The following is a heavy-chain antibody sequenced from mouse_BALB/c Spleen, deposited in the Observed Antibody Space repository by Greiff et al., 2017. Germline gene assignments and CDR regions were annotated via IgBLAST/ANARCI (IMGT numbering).Heavy chain of an antibody. D-gene: IGHD1-1*01. CDR1: GFTFSSYA. CDR3: ARVGITTLVARMDY. V-gene: IGHV5-9-4*01. CDR2: ISSGGSYT. J-gene: IGHJ4*01. Sequence: EVQVVESGGGLVKPGGSLKLSCAASGFTFSSYAMSWVRQSPEKRLEWVAEISSGGSYTYYPDTVTGRFAISRDNAKNTLYLEMSSLRSEDTAMYYCARVGITTLVARMDYWGHVPSVTVPS.